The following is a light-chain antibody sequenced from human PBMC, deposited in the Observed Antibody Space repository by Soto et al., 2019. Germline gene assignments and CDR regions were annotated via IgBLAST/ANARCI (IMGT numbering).Light chain of an antibody. J-gene: IGKJ4*01. V-gene: IGKV1-9*01. CDR2: STS. Sequence: DIQLTQSPSFLSASVGDRVTITCRASQGISDYLAWYQEKPGKAPKILIYSTSTLQSGVPSRFSGSGSGTEFTPTIRGLRPEVFATYYCQQRRSYPLTFGGGTKVEIK. CDR1: QGISDY. CDR3: QQRRSYPLT.